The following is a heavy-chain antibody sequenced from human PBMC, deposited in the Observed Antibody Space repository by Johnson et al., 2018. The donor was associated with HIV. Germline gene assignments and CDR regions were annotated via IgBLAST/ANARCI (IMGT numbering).Heavy chain of an antibody. CDR3: AREGDYGSSLGAFDI. J-gene: IGHJ3*02. CDR2: ISSSGSTI. CDR1: GFTFSSYA. D-gene: IGHD4-17*01. Sequence: VQLVESGGGVVQPGRSLRLSCAAYGFTFSSYAMSWVRQAPGKGLEWVSAISSSGSTIYYADSVKGRFTISRDNAKNSLYLQMNSLRAEDTAVYYCAREGDYGSSLGAFDIWGQGTMVTVSS. V-gene: IGHV3-48*04.